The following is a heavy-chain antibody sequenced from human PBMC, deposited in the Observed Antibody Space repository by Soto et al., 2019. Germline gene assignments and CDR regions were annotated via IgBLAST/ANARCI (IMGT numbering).Heavy chain of an antibody. CDR1: GGTFSSYT. D-gene: IGHD6-6*01. V-gene: IGHV1-69*02. CDR3: AIGDRSSWIGNH. J-gene: IGHJ4*02. Sequence: GGSVKVSCKASGGTFSSYTISWVRQAPGQGLGWMGRIIPILGIANYAQKFQGRVTITADKSTNTVILELNNLRSDDTAIYFRAIGDRSSWIGNHWGPGTQVTVSS. CDR2: IIPILGIA.